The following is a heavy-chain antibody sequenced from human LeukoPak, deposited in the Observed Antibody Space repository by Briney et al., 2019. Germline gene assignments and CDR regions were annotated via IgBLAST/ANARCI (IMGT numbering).Heavy chain of an antibody. CDR1: GFSLSTNGEG. J-gene: IGHJ4*02. CDR3: AHIEDYVGDY. Sequence: KESGPTLVKPTQTLTLTCTFSGFSLSTNGEGVGWIRQPPGKALEWLAVIYRDDDKRYSPSLKSRLTITKDTSENQVVLTLTNMDLVDTATYYCAHIEDYVGDYWGQGTLVTVSS. V-gene: IGHV2-5*02. D-gene: IGHD4-17*01. CDR2: IYRDDDK.